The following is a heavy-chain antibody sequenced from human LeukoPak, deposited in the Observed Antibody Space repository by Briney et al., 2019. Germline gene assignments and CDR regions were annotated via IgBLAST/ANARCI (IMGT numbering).Heavy chain of an antibody. CDR2: ITTSGSTI. CDR3: ARDGANSNWNDPRNWFDP. Sequence: GGSLRLSCVASGCDLSDYYMTWIRQTPGRGLEGVSYITTSGSTIYYADSVKGRFTISRDNSKNSLFLHMNSLSAEDTAIYYCARDGANSNWNDPRNWFDPWGQGTLVIVSS. D-gene: IGHD1-1*01. J-gene: IGHJ5*02. V-gene: IGHV3-11*01. CDR1: GCDLSDYY.